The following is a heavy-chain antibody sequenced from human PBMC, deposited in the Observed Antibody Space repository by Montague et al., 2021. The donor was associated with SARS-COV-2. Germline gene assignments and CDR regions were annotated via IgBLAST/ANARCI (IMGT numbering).Heavy chain of an antibody. CDR2: INHSGST. CDR3: ARAVETTVVTHFDY. D-gene: IGHD4-23*01. CDR1: GGSFSGYY. Sequence: SETLSLTCAVYGGSFSGYYWSWIRQPPGKGLEWIGEINHSGSTNYNPSLKSRVTISVDTSKNQFSLKLSSVTAADTAVYYCARAVETTVVTHFDYWAQGTLVTVSS. J-gene: IGHJ4*02. V-gene: IGHV4-34*01.